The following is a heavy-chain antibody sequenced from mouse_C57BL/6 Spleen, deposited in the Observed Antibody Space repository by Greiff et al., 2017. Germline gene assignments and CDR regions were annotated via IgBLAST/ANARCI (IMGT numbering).Heavy chain of an antibody. CDR2: ISGGGGNT. J-gene: IGHJ4*01. Sequence: EVMLVESGGGLVKPGGSLKLSCAASGFTFSSYTLSWVRQTPAKRLAWVATISGGGGNTYYPDSVKGRFTISRDNAKNTLYLQMSSLRSEDTALFYCARRADYDRAMDYWGQGTSVTVSS. V-gene: IGHV5-9*01. CDR3: ARRADYDRAMDY. CDR1: GFTFSSYT. D-gene: IGHD2-4*01.